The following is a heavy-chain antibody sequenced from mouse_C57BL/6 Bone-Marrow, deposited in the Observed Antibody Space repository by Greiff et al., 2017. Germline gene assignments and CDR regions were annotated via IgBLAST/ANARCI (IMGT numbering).Heavy chain of an antibody. CDR2: IDPENGDT. D-gene: IGHD1-1*01. CDR3: TTFITTVVAFDY. J-gene: IGHJ2*01. Sequence: VQLKQSGAELVRPGASVKLSCTASGFNITDDYMHWVKQRPEQGLEWIGWIDPENGDTEYASKFQGKATITADTSSNTAYLQLSSLTSEDTAVYYCTTFITTVVAFDYWGQGTTLTVSS. V-gene: IGHV14-4*01. CDR1: GFNITDDY.